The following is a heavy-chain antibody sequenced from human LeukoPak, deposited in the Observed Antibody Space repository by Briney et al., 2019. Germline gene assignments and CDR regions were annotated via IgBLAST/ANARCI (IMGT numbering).Heavy chain of an antibody. V-gene: IGHV3-66*01. CDR2: IYSGGST. Sequence: PGGSLRLSCAASGFTFSSYAMSWVRQAPGKGLEWVSVIYSGGSTYYADSVKGRFTISRDNSKNTLYLQMNSLRAEDTAVYYCARGNAMAGYYYYGMDVWGQGTTVTVSS. CDR3: ARGNAMAGYYYYGMDV. D-gene: IGHD6-19*01. CDR1: GFTFSSYA. J-gene: IGHJ6*02.